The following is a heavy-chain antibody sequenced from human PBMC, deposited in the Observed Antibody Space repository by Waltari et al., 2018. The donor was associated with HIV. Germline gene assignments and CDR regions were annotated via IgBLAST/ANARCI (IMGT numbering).Heavy chain of an antibody. J-gene: IGHJ4*02. V-gene: IGHV4-39*07. CDR3: ARQWLALYFDY. CDR2: IFYSGNT. CDR1: GGSISSRDYY. D-gene: IGHD6-19*01. Sequence: CTVSGGSISSRDYYWGWIRQPPGKGLEWIGIIFYSGNTYSNPSLKSRVTISVDTSKSQFSLNLSSVTAADTAVYYCARQWLALYFDYWGQGTLVTVSS.